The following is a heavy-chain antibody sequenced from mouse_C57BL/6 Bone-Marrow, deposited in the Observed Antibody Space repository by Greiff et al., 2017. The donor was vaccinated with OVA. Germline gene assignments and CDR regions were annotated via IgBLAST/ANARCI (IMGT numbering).Heavy chain of an antibody. CDR3: ARDILITTVVAVDY. J-gene: IGHJ2*01. Sequence: QVQLKQSGAELARPGASVKLSCKASGYTFTSYGISWVKQRTGQGLEWIGEIYPRSGNTYYNEKFKGKATLTADKSSSTAYMELRSLTSEDSAVYFCARDILITTVVAVDYWGQGTTLTVSS. CDR1: GYTFTSYG. V-gene: IGHV1-81*01. D-gene: IGHD1-1*01. CDR2: IYPRSGNT.